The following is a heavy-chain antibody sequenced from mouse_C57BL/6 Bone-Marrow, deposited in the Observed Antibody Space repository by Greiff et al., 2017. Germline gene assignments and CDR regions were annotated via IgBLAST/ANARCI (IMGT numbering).Heavy chain of an antibody. Sequence: QVQLKQSGAELARPGASVKLSCKASGYTFTSYGISWVKQRTGQGLEWIGEIYPRSGSTYYNEKFKGKATLTADKSSSTAYMELRSLTSEDSAVSFCATLYYGNYGGFAYWGQGTLVTVAA. V-gene: IGHV1-81*01. CDR2: IYPRSGST. J-gene: IGHJ3*01. CDR1: GYTFTSYG. D-gene: IGHD2-1*01. CDR3: ATLYYGNYGGFAY.